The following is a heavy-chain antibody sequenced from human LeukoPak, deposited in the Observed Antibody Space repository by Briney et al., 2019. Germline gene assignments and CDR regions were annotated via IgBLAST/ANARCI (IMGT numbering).Heavy chain of an antibody. CDR2: IYNSGSST. V-gene: IGHV4-59*01. Sequence: SETLSLTCTVSGGSISIYYWSWIRQPPGKGLEWIGYIYNSGSSTIYNPSLKSRVTISVDTSKNQFSLRLSSVTAADTAVYFCVRDRELTYWGQGTLVTVSS. D-gene: IGHD3-10*01. CDR3: VRDRELTY. CDR1: GGSISIYY. J-gene: IGHJ4*02.